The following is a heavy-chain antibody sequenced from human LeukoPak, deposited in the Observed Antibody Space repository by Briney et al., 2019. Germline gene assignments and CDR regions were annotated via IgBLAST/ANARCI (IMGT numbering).Heavy chain of an antibody. CDR3: ANFRGGIGHGPQREFDFDC. CDR2: ISYDGSNK. D-gene: IGHD6-13*01. V-gene: IGHV3-30*18. J-gene: IGHJ4*02. Sequence: GGSLRLSCAASGFTFSSYGMHWVRQAPGKGLEWVAVISYDGSNKYYADSVKGRFTISRDNSKNTLYLQMNSLRAEDTAVYYCANFRGGIGHGPQREFDFDCWGQGTLVTVSS. CDR1: GFTFSSYG.